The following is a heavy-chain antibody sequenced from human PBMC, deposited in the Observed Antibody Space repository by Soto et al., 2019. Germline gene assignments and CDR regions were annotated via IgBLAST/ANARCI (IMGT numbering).Heavy chain of an antibody. Sequence: ASVKVSCKASGYTFTSYGISWVRQAPGQGLEWMGWISAYNGNTNYAQKLQGRVTMTTDTSTSTAYMELRSLRSDDTAVYYCARDEADKLEEVFDYWGQGTLVTVSS. CDR1: GYTFTSYG. CDR3: ARDEADKLEEVFDY. V-gene: IGHV1-18*01. J-gene: IGHJ4*02. D-gene: IGHD1-1*01. CDR2: ISAYNGNT.